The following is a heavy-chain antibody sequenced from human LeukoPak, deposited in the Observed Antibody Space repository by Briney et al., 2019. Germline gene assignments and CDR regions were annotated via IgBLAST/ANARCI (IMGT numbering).Heavy chain of an antibody. Sequence: GGSLRLSCAASGFTFSSYEMNWVRQAPGKGLVWVSRINSDGSSTSYADSVKGRFTISRDNAKNTLYLQMNSLRAEDTAVYYCARARQIAVADPDAFDIWGQGTMVTVSS. D-gene: IGHD6-19*01. CDR3: ARARQIAVADPDAFDI. CDR2: INSDGSST. J-gene: IGHJ3*02. V-gene: IGHV3-74*01. CDR1: GFTFSSYE.